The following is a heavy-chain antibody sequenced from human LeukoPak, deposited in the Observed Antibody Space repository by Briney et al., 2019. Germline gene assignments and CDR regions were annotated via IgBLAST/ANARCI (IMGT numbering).Heavy chain of an antibody. CDR3: AKVGGSGGWQVDY. CDR1: GFTFSSYG. Sequence: GGSLRLSCVGSGFTFSSYGMHWVRQGPGKGLEWVAFISYDGSNKYDADSVKGRFTISRDNSKKTLYLQMSSLRAEDTAVYFCAKVGGSGGWQVDYWGQGTLVTVSS. V-gene: IGHV3-30*18. CDR2: ISYDGSNK. D-gene: IGHD6-19*01. J-gene: IGHJ4*02.